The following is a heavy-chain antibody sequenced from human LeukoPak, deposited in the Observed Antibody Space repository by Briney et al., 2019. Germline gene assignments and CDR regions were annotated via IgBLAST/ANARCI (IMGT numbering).Heavy chain of an antibody. CDR1: GGSISGYY. J-gene: IGHJ2*01. Sequence: SETLSLTCIVSGGSISGYYWSWLRQPPGKGLEWMGDIYHSGFTDYNPSLRSRITMSVDTSRHQVSLKLTSATAADTAMYYCARDQRCSRYDGGCDQWYFDLWGRGALVTVSS. CDR2: IYHSGFT. CDR3: ARDQRCSRYDGGCDQWYFDL. D-gene: IGHD5-12*01. V-gene: IGHV4-59*01.